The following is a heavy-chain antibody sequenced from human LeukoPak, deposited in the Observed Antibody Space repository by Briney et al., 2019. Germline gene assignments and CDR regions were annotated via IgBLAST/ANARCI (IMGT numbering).Heavy chain of an antibody. D-gene: IGHD2-2*01. CDR1: GYSVSSGYY. CDR2: IYHSGDT. CDR3: ARSKAHLSTSWYGNWFDP. J-gene: IGHJ5*02. Sequence: PSETLSLTCTVSGYSVSSGYYWGWIRQPPGKGLEWIASIYHSGDTYYNPSLRSRVTISLDTSKNQLSLKLSSVTAADTAVYYCARSKAHLSTSWYGNWFDPWGQGTLVTVSS. V-gene: IGHV4-38-2*02.